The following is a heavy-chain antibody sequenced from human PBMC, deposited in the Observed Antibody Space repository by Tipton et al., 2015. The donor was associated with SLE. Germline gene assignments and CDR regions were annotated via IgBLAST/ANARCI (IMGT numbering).Heavy chain of an antibody. CDR1: GGSISSSSYY. D-gene: IGHD4-23*01. Sequence: TLSLTCTVSGGSISSSSYYWGWIRQPPGKGLGWIGSIYYSGSTYYNPSLKSRVTISVDTSKNQFSLKLSSVTAADTAVYYCARWVTTVVTRTFDYWGQGTLVTVSS. V-gene: IGHV4-39*07. J-gene: IGHJ4*02. CDR3: ARWVTTVVTRTFDY. CDR2: IYYSGST.